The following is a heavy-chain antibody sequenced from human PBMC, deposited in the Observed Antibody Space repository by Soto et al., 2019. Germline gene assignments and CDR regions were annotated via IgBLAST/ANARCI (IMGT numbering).Heavy chain of an antibody. Sequence: GESLKISCKGSGYSFTSYLIGWVRQMPGKGLEWMGIIYPGDSDTRYRPSFQGQVTISADKFITTAYLQWSSLKASDTAMYYCARHRTTGYSLAAFDIWGQGTMVTVS. V-gene: IGHV5-51*01. J-gene: IGHJ3*02. CDR1: GYSFTSYL. D-gene: IGHD1-1*01. CDR2: IYPGDSDT. CDR3: ARHRTTGYSLAAFDI.